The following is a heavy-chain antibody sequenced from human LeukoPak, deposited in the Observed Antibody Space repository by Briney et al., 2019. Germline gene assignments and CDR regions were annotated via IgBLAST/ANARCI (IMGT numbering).Heavy chain of an antibody. CDR3: ARDRNYDSSVTFAY. Sequence: PGGSLRLSCAASGFTFSDYYMSWIRQAPGKGLEWISYISGTGVTISYADSVKGQFTISRDNAKNSLYLQMNSLRAEDTAVYYCARDRNYDSSVTFAYWGRGTLVTVFS. D-gene: IGHD3-22*01. CDR1: GFTFSDYY. V-gene: IGHV3-11*01. J-gene: IGHJ4*02. CDR2: ISGTGVTI.